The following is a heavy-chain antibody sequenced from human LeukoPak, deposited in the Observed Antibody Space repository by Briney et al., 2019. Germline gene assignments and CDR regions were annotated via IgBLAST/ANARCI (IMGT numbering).Heavy chain of an antibody. D-gene: IGHD3-16*01. V-gene: IGHV3-74*01. CDR2: IDTDGTDT. Sequence: GGSLRLSCAASGFTFRSYWMHWVRQAPGKGLVWVSRIDTDGTDTAYADSVKGRFTISRDNAKNTLYLQMNSLRAEDTAVYYCARPRAYDSRDLDYWGQGTLVTVSS. CDR1: GFTFRSYW. J-gene: IGHJ4*02. CDR3: ARPRAYDSRDLDY.